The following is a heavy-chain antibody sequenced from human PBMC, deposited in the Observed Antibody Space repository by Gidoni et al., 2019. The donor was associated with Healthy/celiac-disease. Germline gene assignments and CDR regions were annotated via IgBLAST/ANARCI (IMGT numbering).Heavy chain of an antibody. V-gene: IGHV1-8*01. J-gene: IGHJ6*03. CDR2: MNPNSGHT. Sequence: QVQLVQSGAEVKKPAASVKVSCKPSGYTLTTYDINWLRQATGQGLEWMGWMNPNSGHTVYSQKFQGRVTMNRHTSISTDYMELSSLRSEDTVVYYYARGYTTLDTDMVSRAYYYYYYMDVWGKGTTVTVSS. CDR3: ARGYTTLDTDMVSRAYYYYYYMDV. CDR1: GYTLTTYD. D-gene: IGHD5-18*01.